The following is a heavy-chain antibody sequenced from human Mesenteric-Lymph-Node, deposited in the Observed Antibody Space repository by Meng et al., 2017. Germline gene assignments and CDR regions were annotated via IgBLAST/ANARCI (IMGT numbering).Heavy chain of an antibody. CDR3: ARPPADYYYGMDV. CDR2: INPNSGGT. Sequence: ASVKVSCKASGYTFTSYAMNWVRQAPGQGLEWMGRINPNSGGTNYAQKFQGRVTMTRDTSISTAYMELSRLRSDDTAVYYCARPPADYYYGMDVWGQGTTVTVSS. V-gene: IGHV1-2*06. J-gene: IGHJ6*02. CDR1: GYTFTSYA.